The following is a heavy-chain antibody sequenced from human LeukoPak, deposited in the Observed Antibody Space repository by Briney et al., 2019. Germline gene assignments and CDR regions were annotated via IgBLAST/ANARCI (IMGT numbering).Heavy chain of an antibody. J-gene: IGHJ4*02. CDR1: GFTFSSYS. V-gene: IGHV3-21*01. CDR3: ARVAVAGQYYFDY. D-gene: IGHD6-19*01. Sequence: SGGSLRLSCAASGFTFSSYSMNWVRQAPGKGLEWVSSISSSSSYIYYADSVKGRFTISRDNAKNSLYLQMNSLRAEDTAVYYCARVAVAGQYYFDYWGQGTLVTVSS. CDR2: ISSSSSYI.